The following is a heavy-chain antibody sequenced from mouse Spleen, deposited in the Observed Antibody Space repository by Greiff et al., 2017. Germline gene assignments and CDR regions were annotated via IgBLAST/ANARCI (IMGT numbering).Heavy chain of an antibody. CDR2: INPGDGDT. V-gene: IGHV1-82*01. J-gene: IGHJ2*01. CDR3: ARGLGRGYFDY. D-gene: IGHD4-1*01. CDR1: GYAFSSSW. Sequence: QVQLQQSGPELVKPGASVKISCKASGYAFSSSWMNWVKQRPGKGLEWIGRINPGDGDTNYNGKFKGKATLTADKSSSTAYMQLSSLTSEDSAVYFCARGLGRGYFDYWGQGTTLTVSS.